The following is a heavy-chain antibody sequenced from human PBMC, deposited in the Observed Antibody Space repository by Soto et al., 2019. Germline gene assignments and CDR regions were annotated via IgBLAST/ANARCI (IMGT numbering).Heavy chain of an antibody. CDR1: GGSISSSNW. Sequence: SETLSLTCAVSGGSISSSNWWSWVRQPPGKGLEGIGEIYHSGSTNYNPSLKSRVTISVDKSKNQFSLKLSSVTAADTAVYYCARVMRRTMVRGVIIIVGAFDIWGQGTMVTVSS. CDR3: ARVMRRTMVRGVIIIVGAFDI. J-gene: IGHJ3*02. V-gene: IGHV4-4*02. D-gene: IGHD3-10*01. CDR2: IYHSGST.